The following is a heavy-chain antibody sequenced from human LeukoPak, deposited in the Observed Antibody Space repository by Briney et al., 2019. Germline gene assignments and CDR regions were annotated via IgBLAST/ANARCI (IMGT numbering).Heavy chain of an antibody. CDR1: GGSFSGYY. CDR3: ASSRVYYESSGWTYGMDV. Sequence: SETLSLTCAVYGGSFSGYYWSWIRQPQGKGLEWMAEINNSGTTNYNPSLRSRVTISIDTSRNQFSLRLSSVTAADTAVYFCASSRVYYESSGWTYGMDVWGQGTTVTVSS. J-gene: IGHJ6*02. V-gene: IGHV4-34*01. CDR2: INNSGTT. D-gene: IGHD3-22*01.